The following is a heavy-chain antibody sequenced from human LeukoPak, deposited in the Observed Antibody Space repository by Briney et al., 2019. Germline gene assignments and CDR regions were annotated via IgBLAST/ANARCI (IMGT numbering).Heavy chain of an antibody. Sequence: SETLSLTCAVYGGSFSGYYWSWIRQPPGRGLEWIGEINDIGNTNYDPSLRSRGTISVDTSKNQFSLSLTSATAADTAVYFCARLGSVGYYNYQYMDIWGNGTTVTVSS. D-gene: IGHD3-10*01. J-gene: IGHJ6*03. CDR2: INDIGNT. CDR1: GGSFSGYY. CDR3: ARLGSVGYYNYQYMDI. V-gene: IGHV4-34*01.